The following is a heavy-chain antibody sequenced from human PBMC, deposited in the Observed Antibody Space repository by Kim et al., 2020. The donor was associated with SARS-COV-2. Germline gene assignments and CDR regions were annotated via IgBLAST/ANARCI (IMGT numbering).Heavy chain of an antibody. CDR1: GFTFSSYA. CDR2: ISGSGGST. D-gene: IGHD6-13*01. Sequence: GGSLRLSCAASGFTFSSYAMNWVRQASGKVLEWVSYISGSGGSTYYADSVKGRFTISRDNSKNTLSLQMNSLRAEDTAVYYCATQGRASAGLWGYWGQGTLVTVSS. V-gene: IGHV3-23*01. CDR3: ATQGRASAGLWGY. J-gene: IGHJ4*02.